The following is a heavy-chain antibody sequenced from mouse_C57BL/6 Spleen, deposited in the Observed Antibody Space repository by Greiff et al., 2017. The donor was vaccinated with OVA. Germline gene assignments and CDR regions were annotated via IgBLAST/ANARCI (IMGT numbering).Heavy chain of an antibody. CDR1: GYTFTSYD. J-gene: IGHJ4*01. Sequence: QVQLKQSGPELVKPGASVKLSCKASGYTFTSYDINWVKQRPGQGLEWIGWIYPRDGSTKYNEKFKGKATLTVDTSSSTAYMELHSLTSEDSAVYFCARKGNDYDYAMDYWGQGTSVTVSS. CDR2: IYPRDGST. V-gene: IGHV1-85*01. CDR3: ARKGNDYDYAMDY. D-gene: IGHD2-4*01.